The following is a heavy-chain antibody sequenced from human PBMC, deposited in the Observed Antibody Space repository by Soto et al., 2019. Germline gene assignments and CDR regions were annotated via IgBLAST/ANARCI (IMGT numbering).Heavy chain of an antibody. J-gene: IGHJ6*02. CDR2: INSDGRST. V-gene: IGHV3-74*01. Sequence: EVQLVESGGGLVQPGGSLRLSCAASGFTFSSYWMHWVRQAPGKGLVWVSRINSDGRSTSYADSVQGRFTISRDNAKNTLYLPMNSLRAEDTAVYYCARAANYDYYYYCMDVWGHGTTVTVSS. CDR1: GFTFSSYW. D-gene: IGHD1-7*01. CDR3: ARAANYDYYYYCMDV.